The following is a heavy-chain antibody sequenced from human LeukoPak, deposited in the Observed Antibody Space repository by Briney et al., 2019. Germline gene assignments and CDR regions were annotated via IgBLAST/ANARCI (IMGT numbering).Heavy chain of an antibody. CDR2: ISSSSSYI. D-gene: IGHD3-9*01. J-gene: IGHJ5*02. CDR1: GFTFSSYS. Sequence: GGSLRLSCAASGFTFSSYSMNWVRQAPGKGLEWVSSISSSSSYINYADSVKGRFTISRDNAKNSLYLQMNSLRAEDTAVYYCAGMARPELRYFDWSGVWFDPWGQGTLVTVSS. CDR3: AGMARPELRYFDWSGVWFDP. V-gene: IGHV3-21*01.